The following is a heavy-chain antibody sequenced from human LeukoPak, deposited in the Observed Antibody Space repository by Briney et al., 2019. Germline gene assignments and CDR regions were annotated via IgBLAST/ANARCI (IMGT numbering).Heavy chain of an antibody. CDR2: IIPIFGIA. D-gene: IGHD3-22*01. CDR3: ARAVYYDSSGPDFQH. V-gene: IGHV1-69*04. Sequence: GASVKVSCKASGGTFSSYAISWVRQAPGQGLEWMGRIIPIFGIANYAQKFQGRVTITADKSTSTAYMELSNLRSEDTAVYYCARAVYYDSSGPDFQHWGQGTLVTVSS. J-gene: IGHJ1*01. CDR1: GGTFSSYA.